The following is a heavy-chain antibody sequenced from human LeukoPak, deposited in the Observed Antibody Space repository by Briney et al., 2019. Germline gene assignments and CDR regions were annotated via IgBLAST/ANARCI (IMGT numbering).Heavy chain of an antibody. CDR2: IYYSGST. D-gene: IGHD3-22*01. CDR3: ARSSTMIVELGSFDY. J-gene: IGHJ4*02. CDR1: GGSISSSSYY. V-gene: IGHV4-61*01. Sequence: PSETLSLTCTVSGGSISSSSYYWSWIRQPPGKGLEWIGYIYYSGSTNYNPSLKSRVTISVDTSKNQFSLKLSSVTAADTAVYYCARSSTMIVELGSFDYWGQGTLVTVSS.